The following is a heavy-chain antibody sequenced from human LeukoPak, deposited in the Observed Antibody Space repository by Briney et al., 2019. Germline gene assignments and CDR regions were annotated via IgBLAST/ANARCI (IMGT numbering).Heavy chain of an antibody. CDR1: GFNFSSYG. CDR2: IRYDGSNK. Sequence: GGSLRLSCAASGFNFSSYGMHWVRQAPGKGLEWVAFIRYDGSNKYYADSVKGRFTISRDNSKNTLYLQMNSLRAEDTAAYYCAKALIGYCSSTRCYGFDYWGQGTLVTVSS. CDR3: AKALIGYCSSTRCYGFDY. V-gene: IGHV3-30*02. J-gene: IGHJ4*02. D-gene: IGHD2-2*01.